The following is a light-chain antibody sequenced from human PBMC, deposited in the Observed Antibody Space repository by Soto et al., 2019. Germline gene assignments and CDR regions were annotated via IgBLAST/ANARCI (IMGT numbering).Light chain of an antibody. CDR1: ESISRH. J-gene: IGKJ5*01. Sequence: DIQMTQSPSSLSASVGDRVTITCRASESISRHLNWYQQKPGKAPNLLIYAASSLQNGVPSRFSGSGSGTDFTLTISNPQPEDFATYYCQQSYSTLSITFGQGTRLEIK. CDR3: QQSYSTLSIT. V-gene: IGKV1-39*01. CDR2: AAS.